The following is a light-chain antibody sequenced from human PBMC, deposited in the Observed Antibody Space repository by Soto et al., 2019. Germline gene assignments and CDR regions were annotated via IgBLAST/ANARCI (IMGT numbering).Light chain of an antibody. V-gene: IGKV2-28*01. CDR3: MQALQIRVD. CDR2: LGS. J-gene: IGKJ1*01. CDR1: QSLLHANGYNY. Sequence: DSVMTQSPLSLSVTPGEPASISCRSSQSLLHANGYNYVDWYLQRPGQSPQLLIYLGSHRASGVPDRFNGSGSGTDFTLKISRVEADDFGVYYCMQALQIRVDFGQGTRVQI.